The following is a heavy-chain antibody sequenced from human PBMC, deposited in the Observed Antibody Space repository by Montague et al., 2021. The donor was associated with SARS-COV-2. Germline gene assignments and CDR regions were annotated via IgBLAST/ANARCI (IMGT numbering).Heavy chain of an antibody. CDR1: GGSISSGSYY. CDR3: ARERRIAARQWFYYYYYMDV. J-gene: IGHJ6*03. CDR2: IYTSGST. Sequence: TLSLTCTVSGGSISSGSYYWSWIRQPAGKGLEWIGRIYTSGSTNYNPSLKSRVTISVDTSKNQFSLKLSSVTAADTAVYYCARERRIAARQWFYYYYYMDVWGKETTVTVSS. D-gene: IGHD6-6*01. V-gene: IGHV4-61*02.